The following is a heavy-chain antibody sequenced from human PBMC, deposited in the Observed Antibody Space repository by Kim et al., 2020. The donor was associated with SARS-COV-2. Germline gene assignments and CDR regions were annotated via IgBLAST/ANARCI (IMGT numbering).Heavy chain of an antibody. V-gene: IGHV4-39*07. CDR3: ATDRAARYHWNLIDAFDI. J-gene: IGHJ3*02. CDR1: GGSISSSSYY. CDR2: IYYSGST. D-gene: IGHD1-20*01. Sequence: SETLSLTCTVSGGSISSSSYYWGWIRQPPGKGLEWIGSIYYSGSTYYNPSLKSRVTISVDTSKNQFSLKLSSVTAADTAVYYCATDRAARYHWNLIDAFDIWGQATMVTVSS.